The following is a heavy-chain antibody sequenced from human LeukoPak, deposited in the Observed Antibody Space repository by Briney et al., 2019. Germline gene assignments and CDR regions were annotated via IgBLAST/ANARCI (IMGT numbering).Heavy chain of an antibody. D-gene: IGHD1-7*01. CDR3: ARVVWNYSVRTSGYAFDI. CDR1: GGSISSSSYY. J-gene: IGHJ3*02. Sequence: SETLSLTCTVSGGSISSSSYYWGWIRQPPGKGLEWIGSIYYSGSTNYNPSLKSRVTISVDTSKNQFSLKLSSVTAADTAVYYCARVVWNYSVRTSGYAFDIWGQGTMVTVSS. V-gene: IGHV4-39*07. CDR2: IYYSGST.